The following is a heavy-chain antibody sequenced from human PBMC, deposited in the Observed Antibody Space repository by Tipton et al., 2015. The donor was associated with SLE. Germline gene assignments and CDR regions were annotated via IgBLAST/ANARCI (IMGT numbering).Heavy chain of an antibody. CDR1: GGSIRSSSFY. CDR3: ASLAGTYSSYFRDY. CDR2: MHHTGAT. D-gene: IGHD1-26*01. Sequence: TLSLTCSVSGGSIRSSSFYWGWIRQPPGKGLEWIGSMHHTGATYSSPSLKSRVTLSLDKSQNQFSLKLTSVTAADTAVDYCASLAGTYSSYFRDYWGRGALVSVSS. V-gene: IGHV4-39*07. J-gene: IGHJ4*02.